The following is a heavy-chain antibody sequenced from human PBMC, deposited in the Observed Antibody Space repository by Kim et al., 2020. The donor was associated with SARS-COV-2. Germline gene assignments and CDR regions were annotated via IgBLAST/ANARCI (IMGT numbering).Heavy chain of an antibody. CDR3: ARAPRGGVITFGGVISGGGDY. J-gene: IGHJ4*02. V-gene: IGHV4-31*03. CDR2: IYYSGST. CDR1: GGSISSGGYY. D-gene: IGHD3-16*02. Sequence: SETLSLTCTVSGGSISSGGYYWSWIRQHPGKGLEWIGYIYYSGSTYYNPSLKSRVTISVDTSKNQFSLKLSSVTAADTAVYYCARAPRGGVITFGGVISGGGDYWGQGTLVTVSS.